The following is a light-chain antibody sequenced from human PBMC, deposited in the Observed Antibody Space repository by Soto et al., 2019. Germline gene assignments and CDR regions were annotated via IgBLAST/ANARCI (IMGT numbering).Light chain of an antibody. Sequence: EIVLTQSPATLSLSPGERATLSCRASQSVSSYLAWYQQKPGQAPRLLIYDASNRATGIPARFSGSGSGTDFTLTISSLEPEDFAVYYCQQRSNWRLTFGGETKLDIK. CDR2: DAS. CDR3: QQRSNWRLT. CDR1: QSVSSY. V-gene: IGKV3-11*01. J-gene: IGKJ4*01.